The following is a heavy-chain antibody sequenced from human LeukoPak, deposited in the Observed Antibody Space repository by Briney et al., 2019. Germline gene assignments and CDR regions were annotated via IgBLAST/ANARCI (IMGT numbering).Heavy chain of an antibody. D-gene: IGHD2-15*01. CDR2: ISISSSYI. J-gene: IGHJ3*02. CDR3: AREKAYCSGGSCQGRAFDI. Sequence: PWGSLRLSCAASGFTFSSYSMNWVRQAPGKGLEWVSSISISSSYIYYADSVKGRFTISRDNAKNSLYLQMNSLRAEDTAVYYCAREKAYCSGGSCQGRAFDIWGQGTMVTVSS. CDR1: GFTFSSYS. V-gene: IGHV3-21*01.